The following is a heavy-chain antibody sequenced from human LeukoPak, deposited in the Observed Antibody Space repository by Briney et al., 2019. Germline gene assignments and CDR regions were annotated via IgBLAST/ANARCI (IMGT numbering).Heavy chain of an antibody. D-gene: IGHD3-22*01. Sequence: PGGSLRLSCAASGFTFDDYGMSWVRQAPGKGLEWVSGINWNGGSTGYADSVKGRFTISRDNPKNSLYLQMNSLRAEDTALYYCASGSGSGYYYFVYWGQGTLVTVSS. CDR2: INWNGGST. CDR3: ASGSGSGYYYFVY. J-gene: IGHJ4*02. V-gene: IGHV3-20*04. CDR1: GFTFDDYG.